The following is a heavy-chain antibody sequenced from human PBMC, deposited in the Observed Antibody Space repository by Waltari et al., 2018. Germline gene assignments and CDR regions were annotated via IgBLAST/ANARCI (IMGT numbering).Heavy chain of an antibody. CDR3: ARGRDAFNNLDV. Sequence: QVQLVQSGTEVKKPGASVQVSCKASGYTFTGKFIHWVRQAPGQGLEWMGMHNPKTGVTKVAQKFQGRVTMTRDTSITSAYMELTSLRSDDTALYFCARGRDAFNNLDVWGQGTKVIVSS. CDR2: HNPKTGVT. V-gene: IGHV1-2*02. D-gene: IGHD2-15*01. CDR1: GYTFTGKF. J-gene: IGHJ3*01.